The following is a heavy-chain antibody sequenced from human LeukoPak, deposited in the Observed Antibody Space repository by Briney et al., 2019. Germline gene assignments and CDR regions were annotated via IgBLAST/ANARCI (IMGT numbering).Heavy chain of an antibody. J-gene: IGHJ3*02. CDR3: ARDSLSAGSRFAFDI. CDR1: GGSISSHY. CDR2: IYYSGST. D-gene: IGHD2-2*01. Sequence: SETLSLTCTVSGGSISSHYWSWIRQPPGKGLEWIGYIYYSGSTNYNPSLKSRVTISVDTSKNQFSLKLSSVTAADTAVYYCARDSLSAGSRFAFDIWGQGTMVTVSS. V-gene: IGHV4-59*11.